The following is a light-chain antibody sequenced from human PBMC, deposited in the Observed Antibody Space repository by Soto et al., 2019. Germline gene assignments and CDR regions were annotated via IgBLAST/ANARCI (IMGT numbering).Light chain of an antibody. CDR2: DVS. CDR3: SSYTSSSTRL. Sequence: QSALTQPASVSGSPGQSITISCTGTSSDVGRYNYVSWYQQHPGKAPKLIIYDVSYRPSGVSNRFSGSKSGNTASLTISGLQAEDEADYYCSSYTSSSTRLFGGGTKLTVL. CDR1: SSDVGRYNY. V-gene: IGLV2-14*03. J-gene: IGLJ2*01.